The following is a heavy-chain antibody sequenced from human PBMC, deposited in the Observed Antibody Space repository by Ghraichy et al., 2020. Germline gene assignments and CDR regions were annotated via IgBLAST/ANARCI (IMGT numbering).Heavy chain of an antibody. Sequence: ESLNISCTVSGGSISSYYWSWIRQPPGKGLEWIGYIYYSGSTNYNPSLKSRVTISVDTSKNQFSLKLSSVTAADTAVYYCARDSSRYFDWYHYYGMDVWGQGTTVTVSS. D-gene: IGHD3-9*01. CDR2: IYYSGST. J-gene: IGHJ6*02. V-gene: IGHV4-59*01. CDR3: ARDSSRYFDWYHYYGMDV. CDR1: GGSISSYY.